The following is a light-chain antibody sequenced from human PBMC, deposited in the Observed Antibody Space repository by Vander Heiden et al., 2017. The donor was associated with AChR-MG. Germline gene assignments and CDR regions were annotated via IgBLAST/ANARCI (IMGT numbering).Light chain of an antibody. J-gene: IGLJ1*01. CDR1: SSDFGDYNR. V-gene: IGLV2-14*03. Sequence: QSALTQPASVSGSPGQSIIISCSGTSSDFGDYNRVSWYQQHPGKAPKLMIYDVNSRPPGVSNRFSGSKSGNTASLTISGLQAEDEADYYCSSYTSSSTLYVFGTGTKVTVL. CDR3: SSYTSSSTLYV. CDR2: DVN.